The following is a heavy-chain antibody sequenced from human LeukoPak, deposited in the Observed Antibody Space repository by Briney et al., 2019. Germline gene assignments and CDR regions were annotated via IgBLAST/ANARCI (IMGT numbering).Heavy chain of an antibody. J-gene: IGHJ4*02. CDR2: IIPIFGTA. D-gene: IGHD1-26*01. CDR3: AREYAIVGAANPFDY. CDR1: GYTFTSYG. V-gene: IGHV1-69*05. Sequence: SVKVSCKASGYTFTSYGISWVRQAPGQGLEWMGGIIPIFGTANYAQKFQGRVTITTDESTSTAYMELSSLRSEDTAVYYCAREYAIVGAANPFDYWGQGTLVTVSS.